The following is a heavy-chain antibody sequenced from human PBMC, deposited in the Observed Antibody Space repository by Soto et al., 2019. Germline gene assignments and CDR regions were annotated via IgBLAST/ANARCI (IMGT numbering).Heavy chain of an antibody. Sequence: LSLTCNVSGGSVSSSSYYWGWIRHAPGKGLEWIVSTYYSAGTYYNPSLKSRVTTSMDASKNQFSLTVTSVTAADTAIYYCARHASRGYSSSWYFEDWGQGTPVTVSS. CDR1: GGSVSSSSYY. D-gene: IGHD6-13*01. CDR3: ARHASRGYSSSWYFED. V-gene: IGHV4-39*01. CDR2: TYYSAGT. J-gene: IGHJ4*02.